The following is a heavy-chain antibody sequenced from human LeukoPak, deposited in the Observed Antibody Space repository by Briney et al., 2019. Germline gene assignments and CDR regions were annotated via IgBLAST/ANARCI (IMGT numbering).Heavy chain of an antibody. CDR2: IIPIFGTA. Sequence: EASVKVSCKASGGTFSGYAISWVRQAPGQGLEWMGGIIPIFGTANYAQKFQGSVTITADESTSTAYMELSSLRSEDTAVYYCARSGGPVVSLFSSGYYRAYYYYYMDVWGKGTTVTVSS. D-gene: IGHD3-3*01. CDR1: GGTFSGYA. V-gene: IGHV1-69*13. CDR3: ARSGGPVVSLFSSGYYRAYYYYYMDV. J-gene: IGHJ6*03.